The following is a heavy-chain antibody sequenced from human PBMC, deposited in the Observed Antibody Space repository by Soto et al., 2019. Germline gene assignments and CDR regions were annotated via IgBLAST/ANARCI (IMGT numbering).Heavy chain of an antibody. Sequence: ASVKVSCKASGGTFSSYAISWVRQAPGQGLEWMGGIIPIFGTANYAQKFQGRVTITADESTSTAYMELSSLRSEDTAVYYSGSTNYNPSLKSRVTISVDTSKNQFSLKLSSVTAADTAVYYCARDASGGYDFWSGYYTDYYYYYMDVWGKGTTVTVSS. CDR3: GSTNYNPSLKSRVTISVDTSKNQFSLKLSSVTAADTAVYYCARDASGGYDFWSGYYTDYYYYYMDV. J-gene: IGHJ6*03. CDR1: GGTFSSYA. CDR2: IIPIFGTA. V-gene: IGHV1-69*13. D-gene: IGHD3-10*01.